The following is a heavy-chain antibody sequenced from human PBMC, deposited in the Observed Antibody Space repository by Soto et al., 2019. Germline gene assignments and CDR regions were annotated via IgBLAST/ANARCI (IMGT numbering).Heavy chain of an antibody. CDR1: GFTFSDHY. V-gene: IGHV3-23*01. J-gene: IGHJ4*02. CDR2: ISATGGGT. Sequence: GGSLRLSCAASGFTFSDHYMDWVRQAPGKGLEWVSLISATGGGTYYADSVKGRFTISGDNSHNTLYLQVHSLTAEDTAVYYCAKDRRAGGNSAFYFDFWGQGAQVTVSS. CDR3: AKDRRAGGNSAFYFDF. D-gene: IGHD3-16*01.